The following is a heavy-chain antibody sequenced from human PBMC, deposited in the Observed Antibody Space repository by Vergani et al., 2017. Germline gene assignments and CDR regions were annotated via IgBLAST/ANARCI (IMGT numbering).Heavy chain of an antibody. J-gene: IGHJ4*02. CDR3: VKGKGTFEN. D-gene: IGHD1-7*01. CDR1: GFRFSSYG. V-gene: IGHV3-30*02. CDR2: IGYDGRIK. Sequence: QVQLVESGGGVVQPGRSLRLSCAASGFRFSSYGMNWVRQAPGKGLEWVAFIGYDGRIKYNVDSVKGRFTISRDNSKNMVYIQMNSLRPEDTAVYYCVKGKGTFENWGQGTLVTVSS.